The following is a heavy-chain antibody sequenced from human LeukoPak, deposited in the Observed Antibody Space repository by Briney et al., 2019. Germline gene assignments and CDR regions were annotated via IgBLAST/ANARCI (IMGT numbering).Heavy chain of an antibody. V-gene: IGHV1-3*01. CDR3: ARAPTGIQLWYH. CDR2: INAGNGNT. CDR1: GYTFTSYA. Sequence: ASVKVSCKASGYTFTSYAMHWVRQAPGQRLEWMGWINAGNGNTKYSQKFQGRVTITRDTSASTAYMELSSLRSEDTAVCYCARAPTGIQLWYHWGQGTLVTVSS. J-gene: IGHJ4*02. D-gene: IGHD5-18*01.